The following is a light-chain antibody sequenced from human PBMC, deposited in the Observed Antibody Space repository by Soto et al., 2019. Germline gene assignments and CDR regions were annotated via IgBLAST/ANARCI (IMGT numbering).Light chain of an antibody. CDR2: EVT. Sequence: QPVLTQPASVSGTPGQSITISCTGTNSDVGGYNYVSWYQQHPGKAPKLMIYEVTSRPSGVSHRFSGSKSGNTASLTISGLQAEEEADYYCSSYTSRSALVVFGGGTKLTVL. V-gene: IGLV2-14*01. CDR3: SSYTSRSALVV. CDR1: NSDVGGYNY. J-gene: IGLJ2*01.